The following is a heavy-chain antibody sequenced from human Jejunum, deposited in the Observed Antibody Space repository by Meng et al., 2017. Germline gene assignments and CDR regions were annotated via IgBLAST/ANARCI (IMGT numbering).Heavy chain of an antibody. J-gene: IGHJ3*02. D-gene: IGHD4-23*01. CDR3: ARDPPSLHGGFDI. Sequence: SQTRSLTRAISGDSVSSNTAAWNWIRQAPSRGLEFLGRTYYRSKWYYDYATSVKSRITINPDTSKNQFSLQLKSVTPEDTAVYYCARDPPSLHGGFDIWGQGTTVTVSS. V-gene: IGHV6-1*01. CDR2: TYYRSKWYY. CDR1: GDSVSSNTAA.